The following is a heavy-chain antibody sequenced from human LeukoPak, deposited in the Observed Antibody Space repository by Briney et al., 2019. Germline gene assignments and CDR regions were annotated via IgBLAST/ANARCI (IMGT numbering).Heavy chain of an antibody. J-gene: IGHJ4*02. CDR1: GFNFSTNG. CDR3: ARDFDDVSGNYYYIPDY. CDR2: IRFDGTKT. D-gene: IGHD3-10*01. Sequence: GGSLRLSCEASGFNFSTNGMHWVRQAPGKGLEWVSFIRFDGTKTFYGDSVRGRFTTSRDNSKNTLYLQLSSLRGDDTAVYYCARDFDDVSGNYYYIPDYWGQGTLVTVSS. V-gene: IGHV3-30*02.